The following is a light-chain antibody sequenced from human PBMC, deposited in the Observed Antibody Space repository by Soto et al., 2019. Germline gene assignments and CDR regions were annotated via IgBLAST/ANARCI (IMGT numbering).Light chain of an antibody. J-gene: IGKJ2*01. V-gene: IGKV3-20*01. CDR2: GAS. CDR1: QSVSSSY. CDR3: QQYGSSPLYT. Sequence: EIVLTQSPGTLSLSPGERATLSCRASQSVSSSYLAWYQQKPGQAPRLLIYGASSRATGIPDRFSGSGSGTDFTLTISRLEPEDFAMYYCQQYGSSPLYTVGQGTKLEIK.